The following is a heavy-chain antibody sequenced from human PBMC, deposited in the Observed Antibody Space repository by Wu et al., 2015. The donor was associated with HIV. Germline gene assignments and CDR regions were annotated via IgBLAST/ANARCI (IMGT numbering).Heavy chain of an antibody. D-gene: IGHD5-24*01. Sequence: PGSSVKVSCKASEAPSSSYAISWVRQAPGQGLEWMGRIIPIFGTANYAQKFQGRVTITADESTSTAYMELSSLRSEDTAVYYCARELRDGYNDYWGQGTLVTVSS. CDR1: EAPSSSYA. CDR3: ARELRDGYNDY. V-gene: IGHV1-69*15. CDR2: IIPIFGTA. J-gene: IGHJ4*02.